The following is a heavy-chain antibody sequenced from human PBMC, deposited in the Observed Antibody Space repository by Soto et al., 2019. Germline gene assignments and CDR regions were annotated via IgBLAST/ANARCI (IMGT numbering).Heavy chain of an antibody. D-gene: IGHD5-18*01. CDR3: ARTVYSYGLYYYYMDV. CDR1: GYSFTSYW. V-gene: IGHV5-51*01. CDR2: IYPGDSDT. Sequence: GESLKISCKGSGYSFTSYWIGWVRQMPGKGLEWMGIIYPGDSDTRYSPSFQGQVTISADKSISTAYLQWSSLKASDTAMYYCARTVYSYGLYYYYMDVWGKGTTVTV. J-gene: IGHJ6*03.